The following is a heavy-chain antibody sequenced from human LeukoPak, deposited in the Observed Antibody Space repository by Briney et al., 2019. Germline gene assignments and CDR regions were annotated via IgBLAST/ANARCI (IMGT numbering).Heavy chain of an antibody. CDR2: IYHSGST. D-gene: IGHD3-16*02. CDR3: ARGLRRDYIWGSYRYWGY. Sequence: SETLSLTCAVYGGSFSGYYWSWIRQPPGKGLEWIGEIYHSGSTNYNPSLKSRVTISVDTSKNQFSLKLSSVTAADTAVYYCARGLRRDYIWGSYRYWGYWGQGTLVTVSS. V-gene: IGHV4-34*01. CDR1: GGSFSGYY. J-gene: IGHJ4*02.